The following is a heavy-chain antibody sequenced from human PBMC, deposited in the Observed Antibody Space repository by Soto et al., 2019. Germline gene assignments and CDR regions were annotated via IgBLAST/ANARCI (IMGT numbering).Heavy chain of an antibody. CDR1: GYTFTSYY. D-gene: IGHD3-22*01. CDR2: INPSGGST. J-gene: IGHJ4*02. V-gene: IGHV1-46*01. CDR3: ARESSYDSSGYYSRKELPFDF. Sequence: GASVKVSCKASGYTFTSYYMHWVRQAPGQGLEWMGIINPSGGSTSYAQKFQGRVTMTRDTSTSTVYMELSSQRSEDTAVYYCARESSYDSSGYYSRKELPFDFWGQGTLVTVSS.